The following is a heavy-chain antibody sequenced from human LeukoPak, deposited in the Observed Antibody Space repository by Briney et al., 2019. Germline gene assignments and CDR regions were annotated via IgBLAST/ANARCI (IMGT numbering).Heavy chain of an antibody. CDR1: GFTFSTHW. CDR3: ARHRSGGSQDDAFDI. CDR2: MNGDGSST. V-gene: IGHV3-74*01. Sequence: GGSLRLSCVASGFTFSTHWMHWVRQAPGKGLVWVSRMNGDGSSTKYADSVKGRFTISRQNAKNSLFLQMNSLRAEDTAVYYCARHRSGGSQDDAFDIWGQGTMVTVSS. D-gene: IGHD2-15*01. J-gene: IGHJ3*02.